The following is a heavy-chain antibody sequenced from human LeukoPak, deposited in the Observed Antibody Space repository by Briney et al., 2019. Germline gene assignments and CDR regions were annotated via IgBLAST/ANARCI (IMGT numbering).Heavy chain of an antibody. CDR3: ARGPSGYYYG. J-gene: IGHJ4*02. CDR1: GGFIASYS. D-gene: IGHD3-22*01. CDR2: IYTSGGS. V-gene: IGHV4-4*07. Sequence: SETLSLTCTVSGGFIASYSWSWIRQPAGEGLEWIGRIYTSGGSDYNPSLKSRVTMSLDTSKNQFYLKMTSVTAADTAVYYCARGPSGYYYGWGQGILVTVSS.